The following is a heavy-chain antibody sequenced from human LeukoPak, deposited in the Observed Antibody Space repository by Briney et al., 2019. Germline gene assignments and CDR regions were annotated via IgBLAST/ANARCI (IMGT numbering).Heavy chain of an antibody. J-gene: IGHJ3*02. CDR1: GGSFSGYS. Sequence: SETLSLTCAVSGGSFSGYSWSWIRQPPGKGLEWIGSMYYSGSTYYNPSIKSRLTISLDRSENQFSLKLSSVTAADTAVYYCARYGLLGISEINGFDNWGQGTMVTVSS. V-gene: IGHV4-34*01. CDR2: MYYSGST. CDR3: ARYGLLGISEINGFDN. D-gene: IGHD2-15*01.